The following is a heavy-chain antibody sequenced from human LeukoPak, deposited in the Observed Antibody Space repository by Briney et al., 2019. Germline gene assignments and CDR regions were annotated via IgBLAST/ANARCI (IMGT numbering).Heavy chain of an antibody. CDR1: GFTVSGDN. CDR3: ARVNRYCSGGSCYSFFYYFDY. CDR2: IYSGGIT. V-gene: IGHV3-66*01. D-gene: IGHD2-15*01. Sequence: PGGSLRLSCAASGFTVSGDNMSWVRQAPGKGLDWVSFIYSGGITYYADSVKGRFTISRDNSKRTLYLQMNSLRAEDTAVYYCARVNRYCSGGSCYSFFYYFDYWGQGTLVTVSS. J-gene: IGHJ4*02.